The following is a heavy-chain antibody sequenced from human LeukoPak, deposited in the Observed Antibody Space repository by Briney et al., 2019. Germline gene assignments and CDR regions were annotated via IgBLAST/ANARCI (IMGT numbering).Heavy chain of an antibody. CDR1: GFTFSRYG. V-gene: IGHV3-30*04. D-gene: IGHD6-19*01. CDR2: TSNDGRKE. J-gene: IGHJ5*02. Sequence: GRSLRLSCLASGFTFSRYGMHWVRQAPGKGLEWVAVTSNDGRKEIYADSVKGRFTISRDNSKNTLYLQMNSLRAEDTAVYYCARAAAVTGAFRDNWFDPWGQGTLVTVSS. CDR3: ARAAAVTGAFRDNWFDP.